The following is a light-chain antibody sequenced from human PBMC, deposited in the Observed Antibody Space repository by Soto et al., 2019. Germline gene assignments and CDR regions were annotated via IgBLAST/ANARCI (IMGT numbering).Light chain of an antibody. CDR3: QQYNNWPIT. V-gene: IGKV3-15*01. J-gene: IGKJ5*01. CDR1: QSVDSL. CDR2: RAS. Sequence: EIVMTQSPATLSVSLGETATLSCKASQSVDSLLAWYQQKPGQAPRLLIYRASTRTTGIPARFSGSGSGTEFTLTINSLQSEDFAVYYCQQYNNWPITFGQGTRLEIK.